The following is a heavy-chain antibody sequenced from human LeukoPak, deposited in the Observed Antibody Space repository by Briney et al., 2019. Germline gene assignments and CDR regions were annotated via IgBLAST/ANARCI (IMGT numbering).Heavy chain of an antibody. J-gene: IGHJ4*02. CDR1: GFTFDDYA. CDR2: ISWNSGGI. V-gene: IGHV3-9*01. D-gene: IGHD6-19*01. CDR3: AKIPSYSSGWYFDY. Sequence: PGGSLRLSCAASGFTFDDYAMHWVRQAPGKGLEWVSGISWNSGGIGYADSVKGRFTISRDNAKNSLYLQMNSLRAEDTALYYCAKIPSYSSGWYFDYWGQGTLVTVSS.